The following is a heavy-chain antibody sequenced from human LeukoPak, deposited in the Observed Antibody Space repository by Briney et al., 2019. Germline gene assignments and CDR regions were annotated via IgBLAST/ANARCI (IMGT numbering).Heavy chain of an antibody. CDR1: GFTFSGYA. J-gene: IGHJ5*02. V-gene: IGHV3-23*01. Sequence: GGSLRLSCAASGFTFSGYAMSWVRQAPGKGLEWVSAISGSGGSTYYADSVKGRFTISRDNSKNTLYLQMNSLRAEDTAVYYCAKSYSSSWYEWFDPWGQGTLVTVSS. D-gene: IGHD6-13*01. CDR2: ISGSGGST. CDR3: AKSYSSSWYEWFDP.